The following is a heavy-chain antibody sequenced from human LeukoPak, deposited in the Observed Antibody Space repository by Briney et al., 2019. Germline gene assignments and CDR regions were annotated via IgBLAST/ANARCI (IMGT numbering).Heavy chain of an antibody. Sequence: PSETLSLTCTVSGGSISSYYWSWIRQPPGKGLEWIGYIYYGGSTNYNPSLKSRVTISVDTSKNQFSLKLSSVTAADTAVYYCARDREKGYYGLWGQGTLVTVSS. CDR3: ARDREKGYYGL. D-gene: IGHD3-10*01. V-gene: IGHV4-59*12. J-gene: IGHJ4*02. CDR2: IYYGGST. CDR1: GGSISSYY.